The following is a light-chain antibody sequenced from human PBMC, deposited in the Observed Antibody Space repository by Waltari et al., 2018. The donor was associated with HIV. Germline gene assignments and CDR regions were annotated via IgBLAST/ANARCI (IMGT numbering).Light chain of an antibody. CDR2: RNN. J-gene: IGLJ3*02. CDR1: SNNVDDQG. V-gene: IGLV10-54*04. CDR3: SAWDNTLNGWV. Sequence: QAGLTQPPSLSVGLGQTATPTCTGDSNNVDDQGAAWLQHHQGHPPKVLSHRNNNRSSGVSEKFSAFRSGKTAFLTITGLRPEDEADYFGSAWDNTLNGWVFGGGTQLTVL.